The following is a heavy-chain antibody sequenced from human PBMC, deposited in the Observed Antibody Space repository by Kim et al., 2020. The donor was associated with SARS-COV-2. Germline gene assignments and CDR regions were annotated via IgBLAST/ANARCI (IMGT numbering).Heavy chain of an antibody. CDR1: GFTFSSYN. CDR3: ARDLFFPETAAGPGEALNGGSEMDV. V-gene: IGHV3-48*02. D-gene: IGHD6-13*01. J-gene: IGHJ6*02. CDR2: ISSSSSTI. Sequence: GGSLRLSCAASGFTFSSYNMNWVRQAPGKGLEWVSYISSSSSTIYNADSVKGRFTISRDNAKSSLYLQMNSLRDEDTAVYYCARDLFFPETAAGPGEALNGGSEMDVWGQGTTVTVSS.